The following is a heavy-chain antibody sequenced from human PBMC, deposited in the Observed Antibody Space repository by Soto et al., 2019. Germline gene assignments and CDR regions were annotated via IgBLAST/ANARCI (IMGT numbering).Heavy chain of an antibody. J-gene: IGHJ4*02. D-gene: IGHD2-2*01. CDR2: ISAYNGNT. CDR3: ARDHCISTSCYLGY. Sequence: EASVKVSCTASGYTFTSYGISWVRQAPGQGLEWMGWISAYNGNTNYAQKLQGRVTMTTDTSTSTAYMKLRSLRSDDTAVYYCARDHCISTSCYLGYWGQGTLVTVSS. CDR1: GYTFTSYG. V-gene: IGHV1-18*01.